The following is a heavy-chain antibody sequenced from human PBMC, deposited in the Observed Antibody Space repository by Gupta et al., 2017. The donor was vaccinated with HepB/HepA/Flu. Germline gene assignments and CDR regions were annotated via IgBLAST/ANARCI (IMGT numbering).Heavy chain of an antibody. Sequence: QVQLVQSGAEVKKPGSSVKVSCKASGGTFSSYAISWVRQAPGQGLEWMGGIIPIFGTANYAQKFQGRVTITADESTSTAYMELSSLRSEDTAVYYCARPLVGYCSSTSCYAFDIWGQGTMVTVSS. CDR3: ARPLVGYCSSTSCYAFDI. CDR1: GGTFSSYA. V-gene: IGHV1-69*01. CDR2: IIPIFGTA. J-gene: IGHJ3*02. D-gene: IGHD2-2*01.